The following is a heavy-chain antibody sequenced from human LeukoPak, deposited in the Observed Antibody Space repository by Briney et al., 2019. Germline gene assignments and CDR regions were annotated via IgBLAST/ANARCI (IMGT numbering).Heavy chain of an antibody. Sequence: GGSWSLSGLASGLTFIGYAIHGVRQAPGKGREGVAIISYDGSDKYYADSVKGRFTISRDNSKNTLYLQMNSLRAEDTALYYCARDVYSSTPNFFEYWGQGTRVTVSS. V-gene: IGHV3-30-3*01. D-gene: IGHD6-19*01. J-gene: IGHJ4*02. CDR1: GLTFIGYA. CDR2: ISYDGSDK. CDR3: ARDVYSSTPNFFEY.